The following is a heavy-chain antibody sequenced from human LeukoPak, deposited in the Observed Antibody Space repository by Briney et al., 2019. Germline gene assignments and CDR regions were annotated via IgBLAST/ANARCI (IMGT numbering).Heavy chain of an antibody. D-gene: IGHD5-18*01. CDR1: GFTFSSYA. J-gene: IGHJ4*02. Sequence: PGGSLRLSCAASGFTFSSYAMNWVRQAPGKGLEWVSSISSSSSYIYYADSVKGRFTISRDNAKNSLYLQMNSLRAEDTAVYYCARDPLAARYGTSPPNYFDYWGQGTLVTVSS. V-gene: IGHV3-21*01. CDR2: ISSSSSYI. CDR3: ARDPLAARYGTSPPNYFDY.